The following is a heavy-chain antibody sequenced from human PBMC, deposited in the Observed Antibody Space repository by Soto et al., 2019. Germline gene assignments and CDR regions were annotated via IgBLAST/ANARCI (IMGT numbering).Heavy chain of an antibody. V-gene: IGHV4-31*03. CDR2: IYYSGST. CDR3: ARGDCISISCYLFHGFDP. J-gene: IGHJ5*02. Sequence: PSETLSLTCTVSGGSISSGGYYWSWIRQHPGKGLEWIGYIYYSGSTYYNPSLKSRVTISVDRSKNQFSLKLSSVTAADTAVYYCARGDCISISCYLFHGFDPWGQGTLVTVSS. D-gene: IGHD2-2*01. CDR1: GGSISSGGYY.